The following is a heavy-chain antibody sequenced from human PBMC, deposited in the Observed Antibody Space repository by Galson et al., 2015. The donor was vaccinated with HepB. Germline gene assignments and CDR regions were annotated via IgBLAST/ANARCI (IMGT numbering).Heavy chain of an antibody. Sequence: SLRLSCAASGFTFSSYAMSWVRQAPGKGLEWVSAISGSGGSTYYADSVKGRFTISRDNSKNTLFMQMNSLRAEDTAVYYCAKNSLGDLSYYGMDVWGQGTTVTVSS. V-gene: IGHV3-23*01. D-gene: IGHD3-16*01. CDR1: GFTFSSYA. CDR3: AKNSLGDLSYYGMDV. J-gene: IGHJ6*02. CDR2: ISGSGGST.